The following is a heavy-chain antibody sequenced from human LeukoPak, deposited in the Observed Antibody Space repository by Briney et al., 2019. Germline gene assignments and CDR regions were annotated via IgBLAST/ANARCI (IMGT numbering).Heavy chain of an antibody. Sequence: PGGSLRLSCVASGFSFSRFGVNWVRKAPGKGLEWISHISSTSGDVYYADSVKGRFTISRDNAKNSLYLQMSSLRVEDTAIYYCAQKGGTDHWGQGTLVTVSS. CDR3: AQKGGTDH. CDR1: GFSFSRFG. J-gene: IGHJ4*02. V-gene: IGHV3-48*01. D-gene: IGHD2-15*01. CDR2: ISSTSGDV.